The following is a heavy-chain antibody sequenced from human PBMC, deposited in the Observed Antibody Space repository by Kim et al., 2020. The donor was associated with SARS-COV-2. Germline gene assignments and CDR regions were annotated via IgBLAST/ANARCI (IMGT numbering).Heavy chain of an antibody. CDR2: IYSSESA. CDR3: ARNMGE. CDR1: GGSITNYY. D-gene: IGHD3-16*01. V-gene: IGHV4-59*13. J-gene: IGHJ4*02. Sequence: SETLSLTCTVSGGSITNYYWSWIRQPPGKGLEWIGYIYSSESALYNPSLTGRVTISADTSKNQFTLRLRSVTAADTAVYYCARNMGEWGQGTLVTVST.